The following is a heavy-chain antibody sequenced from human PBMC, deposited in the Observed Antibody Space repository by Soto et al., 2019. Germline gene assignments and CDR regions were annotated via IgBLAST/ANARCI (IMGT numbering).Heavy chain of an antibody. CDR1: GFTFSSYA. J-gene: IGHJ4*02. V-gene: IGHV3-23*01. CDR2: ISGSGGST. D-gene: IGHD5-12*01. Sequence: GGSLRLSCAASGFTFSSYAMSWVRQAPGKGLEWVSAISGSGGSTYYADSVKGRFTISRDNSKNTLYLQMNSLRAEDTAVYYCAKDQTPNSGYDYGGDFDYWGQGTLVTVSS. CDR3: AKDQTPNSGYDYGGDFDY.